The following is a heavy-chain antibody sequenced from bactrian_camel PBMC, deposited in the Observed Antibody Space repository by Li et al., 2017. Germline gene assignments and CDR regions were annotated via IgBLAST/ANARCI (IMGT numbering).Heavy chain of an antibody. CDR2: ISWNGEMT. CDR3: ATAPIVGAYCSGGYCPGAYNY. Sequence: QLVESGGGTVQAVGSLRLSCAAPEYSYRSNCMAWIRQAPGKGLEWVSVISWNGEMTNYADSVKGQFTISRDNAKNTVFLQMSSLKPEDTAAYYCATAPIVGAYCSGGYCPGAYNYWGQGTQVTVS. CDR1: EYSYRSNC. J-gene: IGHJ4*01. V-gene: IGHV3S25*01. D-gene: IGHD2*01.